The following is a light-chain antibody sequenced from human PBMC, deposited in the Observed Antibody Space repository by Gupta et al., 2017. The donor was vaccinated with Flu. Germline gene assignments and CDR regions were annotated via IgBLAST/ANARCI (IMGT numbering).Light chain of an antibody. CDR3: QKYNSGPLT. J-gene: IGKJ4*01. Sequence: PSSLSASVGDRVTITCRASPAISNYLAWYQQKPGKVPKILIYGASTLQSGVPSRFSGSGSGTDFTLTISSLQPEDVATYYCQKYNSGPLTFGGGTKVEIK. CDR1: PAISNY. V-gene: IGKV1-27*01. CDR2: GAS.